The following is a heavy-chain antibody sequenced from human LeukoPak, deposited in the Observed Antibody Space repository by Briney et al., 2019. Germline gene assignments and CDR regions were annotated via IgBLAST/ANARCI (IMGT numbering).Heavy chain of an antibody. CDR1: VGTFSSYA. CDR2: IIPIFGTA. Sequence: ASVKVSCKASVGTFSSYAISWVRQAPGQGLEWMGRIIPIFGTANYAQKFQGRVTITTDESTSTAYMELSSLRSEDTAVYYCATSSHYYDSSGADYWGQGTLVTVSS. CDR3: ATSSHYYDSSGADY. J-gene: IGHJ4*02. V-gene: IGHV1-69*05. D-gene: IGHD3-22*01.